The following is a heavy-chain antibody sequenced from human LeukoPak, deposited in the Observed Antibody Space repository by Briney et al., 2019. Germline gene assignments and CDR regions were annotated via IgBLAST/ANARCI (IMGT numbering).Heavy chain of an antibody. CDR2: IKQDGSEK. Sequence: PLGSLRLSCAASGFTFSSYWMSWVRQAPGKGLEWVANIKQDGSEKYYVDSVKGRFTISRDNAKNSPYLQMNSLRAEDTAVYYCARGGIVGAKDAFDIWGQGTMVTVSS. CDR3: ARGGIVGAKDAFDI. V-gene: IGHV3-7*05. J-gene: IGHJ3*02. D-gene: IGHD1-26*01. CDR1: GFTFSSYW.